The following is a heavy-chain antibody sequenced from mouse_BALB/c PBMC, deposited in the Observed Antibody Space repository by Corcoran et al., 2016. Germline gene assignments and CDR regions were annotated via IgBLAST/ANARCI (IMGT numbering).Heavy chain of an antibody. CDR2: IDPANGNT. V-gene: IGHV14-3*02. CDR1: GFNIKDTY. Sequence: EVQLQQSGAELVKPGASVKLSCTASGFNIKDTYMHWVKQRPEQGLEWIGRIDPANGNTKYDPKFQSKATITADTSSNTAYLQLSSLTSEDTAVYYCAFYDYAAYWGQGTLVTVSA. CDR3: AFYDYAAY. D-gene: IGHD2-4*01. J-gene: IGHJ3*01.